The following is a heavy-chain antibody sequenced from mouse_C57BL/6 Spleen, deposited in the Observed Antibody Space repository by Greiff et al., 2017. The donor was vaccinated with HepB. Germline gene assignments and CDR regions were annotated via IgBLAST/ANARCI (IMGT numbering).Heavy chain of an antibody. CDR1: DYTFTSYW. CDR2: IHPNSGST. CDR3: AREDYGSPWFAY. J-gene: IGHJ3*01. D-gene: IGHD1-1*01. Sequence: VQLQQPGAELVKPGASVKLSCKASDYTFTSYWMHWVKQRPGQGLEWIGMIHPNSGSTNYNEKFKSKATLTVDKSSSTAYMQLSSLTSEDSAVYYCAREDYGSPWFAYWGQGTLVTVSA. V-gene: IGHV1-64*01.